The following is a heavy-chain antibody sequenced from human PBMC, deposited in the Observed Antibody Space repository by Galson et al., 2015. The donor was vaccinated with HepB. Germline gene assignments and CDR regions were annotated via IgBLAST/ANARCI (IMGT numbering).Heavy chain of an antibody. CDR1: GFTFSSYA. Sequence: SLRLSCAASGFTFSSYAMSWVRQAPGKGLEWVSAISGSGGSTYYADSVKGRFTISRDNSKNTLYLQMNSLRAEDTAVYYCANSREDALYYYYGMDVWGQGTTVTVSS. J-gene: IGHJ6*02. V-gene: IGHV3-23*01. CDR2: ISGSGGST. CDR3: ANSREDALYYYYGMDV.